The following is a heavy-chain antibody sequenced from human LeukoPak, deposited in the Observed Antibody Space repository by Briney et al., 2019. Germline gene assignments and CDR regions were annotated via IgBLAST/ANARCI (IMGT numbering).Heavy chain of an antibody. V-gene: IGHV1-46*01. D-gene: IGHD3-3*01. J-gene: IGHJ5*02. CDR1: GYTFTSYY. CDR3: ARGPHRRTYDRDNWFDP. CDR2: INPSGDNT. Sequence: ASVKVSCKASGYTFTSYYMYWVRQAPGQGLEWMGIINPSGDNTHYAQKFQGRATMNGDMSTTTVYMELSSLRSEDTAVYYCARGPHRRTYDRDNWFDPWGQGTLVTVSS.